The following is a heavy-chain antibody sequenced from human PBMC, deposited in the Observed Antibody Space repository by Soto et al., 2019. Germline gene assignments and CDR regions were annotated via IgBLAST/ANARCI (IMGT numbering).Heavy chain of an antibody. Sequence: QVQLVQSGAEVKKPGSSVKVSCKASGGTFSSYAISWVRQAPGQGLEWMGGIIPIFGTANYAQKFQGRVTITADESTSTAYMELSSLRSEDTAVYYCARGNRDPGESGSLYYYGMDVWGQGTTVTVYS. CDR1: GGTFSSYA. V-gene: IGHV1-69*01. CDR2: IIPIFGTA. J-gene: IGHJ6*02. D-gene: IGHD1-26*01. CDR3: ARGNRDPGESGSLYYYGMDV.